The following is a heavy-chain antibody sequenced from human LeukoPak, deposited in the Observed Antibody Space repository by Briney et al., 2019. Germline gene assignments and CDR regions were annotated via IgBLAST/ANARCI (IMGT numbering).Heavy chain of an antibody. CDR1: GLPIADFA. Sequence: GGSLRLSCVASGLPIADFAMHWVRQAPGKGLEWVSLISGDGVSTFYADSVKGRFTISRDNSKNTLYLQMNSLRAEDTAVYYWVRDRGIASTGGYGMDVWGQGTTVTVSS. J-gene: IGHJ6*02. CDR2: ISGDGVST. D-gene: IGHD6-13*01. V-gene: IGHV3-43*02. CDR3: VRDRGIASTGGYGMDV.